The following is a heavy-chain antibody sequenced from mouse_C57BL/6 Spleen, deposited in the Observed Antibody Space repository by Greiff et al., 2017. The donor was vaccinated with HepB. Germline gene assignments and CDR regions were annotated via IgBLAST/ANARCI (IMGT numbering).Heavy chain of an antibody. D-gene: IGHD1-1*01. CDR1: GFTFSDYG. V-gene: IGHV5-17*01. CDR3: ARKNYGSSDFDY. Sequence: EVKLMESGGGLVKPGGSLKLSCAASGFTFSDYGMHWVRQAPEKGLEWVAYISSGSSTIYYADTVKGRFTISRDNAKNTLFLQMTSLRSEDTAMYYCARKNYGSSDFDYWGQGTTLTVSS. J-gene: IGHJ2*01. CDR2: ISSGSSTI.